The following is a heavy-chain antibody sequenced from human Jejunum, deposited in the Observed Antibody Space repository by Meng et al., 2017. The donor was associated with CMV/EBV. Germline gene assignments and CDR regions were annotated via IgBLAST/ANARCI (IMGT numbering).Heavy chain of an antibody. J-gene: IGHJ4*02. CDR3: ARGFWDIVVVPASTSVWDY. D-gene: IGHD2-2*01. Sequence: SYWSSWAGQAPGKGLEWVANIKQDGSEKYYVDSVRGRFTISRDSAKNSLYLQMNSLRAEDTAVYYCARGFWDIVVVPASTSVWDYWGRGTLVTVSS. CDR2: IKQDGSEK. V-gene: IGHV3-7*01. CDR1: SYW.